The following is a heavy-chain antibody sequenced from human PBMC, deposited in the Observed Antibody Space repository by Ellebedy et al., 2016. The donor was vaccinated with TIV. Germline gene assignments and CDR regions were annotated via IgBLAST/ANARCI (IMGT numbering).Heavy chain of an antibody. Sequence: MPSETLSLTCTVSGGSISSYYWSRIRQPPGKGLEWIGYIYYSGSTNYNPSLKSRVTISVDTSKNQLSLKLSSVTAADTAVYYCARGGASSKYFDYWGQGTLVTVSS. CDR1: GGSISSYY. J-gene: IGHJ4*02. CDR3: ARGGASSKYFDY. CDR2: IYYSGST. V-gene: IGHV4-59*12.